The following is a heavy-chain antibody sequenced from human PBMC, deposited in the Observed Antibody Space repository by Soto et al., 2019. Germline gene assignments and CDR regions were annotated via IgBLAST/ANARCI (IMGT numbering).Heavy chain of an antibody. CDR1: GVTFSDYA. V-gene: IGHV3-23*01. CDR2: FSASDST. CDR3: ARERTAMMVVVMTD. J-gene: IGHJ3*01. Sequence: GGSLILSCAASGVTFSDYAMTWVRPAPGKGLEWVSVFSASDSTYYADSGKGRFPISRDNSKSTLFLEMNSLRVEDTAVYYCARERTAMMVVVMTDWGQGTIVTVSS. D-gene: IGHD3-22*01.